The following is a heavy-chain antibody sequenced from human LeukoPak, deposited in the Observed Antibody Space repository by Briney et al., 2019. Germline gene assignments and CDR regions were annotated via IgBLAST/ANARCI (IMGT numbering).Heavy chain of an antibody. CDR2: IKQDGSEK. CDR3: ARDPEGENDY. D-gene: IGHD1-14*01. CDR1: XXX. J-gene: IGHJ4*02. V-gene: IGHV3-7*03. Sequence: XXXMXWVRQAPGKGLEWVANIKQDGSEKYYVDSVKGRFTISRDNAKNSLYLQMNSLRAEDTAVYYCARDPEGENDYWGQGTLVTVSS.